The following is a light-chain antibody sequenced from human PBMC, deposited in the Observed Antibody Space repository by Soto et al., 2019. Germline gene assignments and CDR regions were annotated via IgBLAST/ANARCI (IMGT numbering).Light chain of an antibody. CDR1: QSISSN. J-gene: IGKJ1*01. CDR3: LQYSNWPRM. CDR2: GAS. Sequence: EIVMTQSPGTLPVSPGERATLSCRASQSISSNLGWFQQKPGQAPRLLIYGASTRLIGVPARFSGSGSGTEFTLTISGLQSEDLAVYFCLQYSNWPRMFGQGTKVEFK. V-gene: IGKV3-15*01.